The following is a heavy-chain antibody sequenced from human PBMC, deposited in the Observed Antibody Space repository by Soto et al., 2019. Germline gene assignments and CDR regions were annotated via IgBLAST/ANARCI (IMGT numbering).Heavy chain of an antibody. CDR2: ISGSGGST. V-gene: IGHV3-23*01. Sequence: GGSLRLSCAASGFTFSSYAMSWVRQAPGKGLKWVSAISGSGGSTYYADSVKGRFTISRDNSKNTLYLQMNSLRAEDTAVYYCAKVGYSSSWYAPNWFDPWGQGTLVTVSS. CDR3: AKVGYSSSWYAPNWFDP. CDR1: GFTFSSYA. J-gene: IGHJ5*02. D-gene: IGHD6-13*01.